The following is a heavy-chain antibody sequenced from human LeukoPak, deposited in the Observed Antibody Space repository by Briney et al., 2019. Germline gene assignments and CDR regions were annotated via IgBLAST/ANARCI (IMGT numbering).Heavy chain of an antibody. CDR1: GYTFSPYW. Sequence: GSPRLSCVASGYTFSPYWMSWVRQTPGKGLEWVASISNGGGATFYGDSVRGRFTVSRDDAKNSLFLQMNGLRSDDTAVYYCTRENYVPDSWGQGTLVTVSS. V-gene: IGHV3-7*03. CDR3: TRENYVPDS. CDR2: ISNGGGAT. J-gene: IGHJ5*02. D-gene: IGHD3-10*02.